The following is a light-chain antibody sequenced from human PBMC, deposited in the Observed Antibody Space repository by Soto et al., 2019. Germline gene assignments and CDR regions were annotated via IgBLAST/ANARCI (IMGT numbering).Light chain of an antibody. CDR2: WAS. CDR3: HQYYCSPYT. J-gene: IGKJ2*01. Sequence: DIVMTQSPDSLAVSLGERATINCKSSQSILYSSNNKNYLAWYQQKPGQPPKLLISWASTRESGVPDRFRGSGSGTDCPLTISSLQAEGVAVYYCHQYYCSPYTLGQGTQVEMK. CDR1: QSILYSSNNKNY. V-gene: IGKV4-1*01.